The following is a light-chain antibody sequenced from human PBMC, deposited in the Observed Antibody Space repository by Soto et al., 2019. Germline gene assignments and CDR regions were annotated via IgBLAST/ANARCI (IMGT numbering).Light chain of an antibody. CDR3: QQYNNWPLT. V-gene: IGKV3D-15*01. CDR2: GAF. J-gene: IGKJ4*01. Sequence: EIVMTQSSATLSVSPGERATLSCRASQSVNNKLVWYQQKPGQGPRLLIHGAFTRATGIPDRFSGSGSGTEFTLTISSLQSEDVAVYYCQQYNNWPLTFGGGTKVEIK. CDR1: QSVNNK.